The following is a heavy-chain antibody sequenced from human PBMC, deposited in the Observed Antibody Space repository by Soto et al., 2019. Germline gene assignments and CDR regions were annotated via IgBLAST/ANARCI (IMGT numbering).Heavy chain of an antibody. Sequence: PGGSLRLSCAASGFIFSTYAMSWVRQAPGKGLEWVSTISGGGGSTYYADSVKGRFTISRDNSKNTLHLQMNSLRAEDTAVYYCAKVARDNWNYGRFGPWRQGALVTVSS. CDR2: ISGGGGST. CDR3: AKVARDNWNYGRFGP. V-gene: IGHV3-23*01. J-gene: IGHJ5*02. D-gene: IGHD1-7*01. CDR1: GFIFSTYA.